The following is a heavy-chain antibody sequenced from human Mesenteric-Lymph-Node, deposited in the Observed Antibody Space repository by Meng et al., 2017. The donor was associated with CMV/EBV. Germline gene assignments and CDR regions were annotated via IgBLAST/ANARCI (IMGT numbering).Heavy chain of an antibody. Sequence: SVKVSCKASGYTLTSHDIVWVRQAPGQGLEWMGGIIPILGIANYAQKFQGRVTITADKSTSTAYMELSSLRSEDTAVYYCARVSSGDYLINYYYYGMDVWGQGTTVTVSS. D-gene: IGHD4-17*01. CDR3: ARVSSGDYLINYYYYGMDV. V-gene: IGHV1-69*10. CDR1: GYTLTSHD. CDR2: IIPILGIA. J-gene: IGHJ6*02.